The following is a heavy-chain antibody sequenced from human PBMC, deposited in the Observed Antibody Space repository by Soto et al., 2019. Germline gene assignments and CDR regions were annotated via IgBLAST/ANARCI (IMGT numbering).Heavy chain of an antibody. J-gene: IGHJ4*02. CDR1: GDTFSKST. D-gene: IGHD3-22*01. Sequence: QVQLVQSGAEVKRPGSSVKVSCKASGDTFSKSTFSWVRQVPGQGLEWMGRFIPMLGTSNYEQKFQGRVTITADKSTSTAYMDLSSLTPEDTAVYYCASLYDDSSGNFAYWGQGTLVTVSS. CDR3: ASLYDDSSGNFAY. CDR2: FIPMLGTS. V-gene: IGHV1-69*08.